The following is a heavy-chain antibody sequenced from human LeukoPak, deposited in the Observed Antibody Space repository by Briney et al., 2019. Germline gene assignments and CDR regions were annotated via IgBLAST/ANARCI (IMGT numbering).Heavy chain of an antibody. CDR3: ASPFGEWNAY. V-gene: IGHV3-23*01. CDR2: ISGSGGST. J-gene: IGHJ4*02. CDR1: GFTFSSYA. D-gene: IGHD3-10*01. Sequence: PGGSLRLSYAASGFTFSSYAMSWVRQAPGKGLEWVSAISGSGGSTYYADSVKGRFTISRDNSKNTLYLQMNSLRAEDTAVYYCASPFGEWNAYWGQGTLVTVSS.